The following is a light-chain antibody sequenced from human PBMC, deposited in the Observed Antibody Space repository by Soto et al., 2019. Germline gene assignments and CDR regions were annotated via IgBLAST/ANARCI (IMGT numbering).Light chain of an antibody. CDR2: AAS. CDR3: QQYNSYST. CDR1: QSISSY. Sequence: IQMTQSPSSLSASVGDRVTITCRASQSISSYLNWYQQKPGKAPKLLIYAASSLQSGVPSRFSGSGSGTEFTLTISSLQPDDFATYYCQQYNSYSTFGQGTKVDI. J-gene: IGKJ1*01. V-gene: IGKV1-39*01.